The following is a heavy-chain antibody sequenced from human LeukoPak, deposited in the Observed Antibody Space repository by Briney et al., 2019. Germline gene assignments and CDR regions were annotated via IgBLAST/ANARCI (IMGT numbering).Heavy chain of an antibody. J-gene: IGHJ5*02. CDR1: GGSISSSSYF. CDR2: IFYSGST. D-gene: IGHD6-13*01. Sequence: SETLSLTCTVSGGSISSSSYFWGWIRQPPGKGLEWIGSIFYSGSTYYNPSLKSRVTMSVDTSKSQFSLKLSSVTAADTAVYYCARHRYSSSWYARAAGDWFDPWGQGTLVTVSS. CDR3: ARHRYSSSWYARAAGDWFDP. V-gene: IGHV4-39*01.